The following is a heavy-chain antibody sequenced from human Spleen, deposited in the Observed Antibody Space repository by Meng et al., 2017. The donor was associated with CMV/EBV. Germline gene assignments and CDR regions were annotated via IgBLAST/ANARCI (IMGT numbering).Heavy chain of an antibody. J-gene: IGHJ4*02. D-gene: IGHD3-3*01. Sequence: ETLSLTCTASGITFSRYAMSWIRQTPGKGLEWVSSLNFGGGGTDYADSVKGRFTISRDNSKNTLYLQMHSLRAEDTAMYYCAKHNSRVVIGGGVDYWGQGTLVTVS. CDR3: AKHNSRVVIGGGVDY. CDR1: GITFSRYA. V-gene: IGHV3-23*01. CDR2: LNFGGGGT.